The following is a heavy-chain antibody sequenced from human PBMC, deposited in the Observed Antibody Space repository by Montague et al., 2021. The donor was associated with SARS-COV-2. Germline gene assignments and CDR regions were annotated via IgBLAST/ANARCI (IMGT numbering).Heavy chain of an antibody. V-gene: IGHV4-59*13. Sequence: SETLSLTCSVSGGSINNYYWGWVRQSPGEGLEWIGYIYYSGSVTTGYNPSLKSRVSISVDTSENQFSLKLTSVTAADTAVYYCARRGGGEVFARFMYWYFDVWSRGSLVTVSS. J-gene: IGHJ2*01. CDR1: GGSINNYY. CDR2: IYYSGSVTT. D-gene: IGHD2-21*01. CDR3: ARRGGGEVFARFMYWYFDV.